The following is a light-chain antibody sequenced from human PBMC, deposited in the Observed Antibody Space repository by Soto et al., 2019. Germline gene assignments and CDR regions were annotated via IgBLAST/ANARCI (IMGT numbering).Light chain of an antibody. CDR1: QTVTSSS. CDR3: QQYGSSPLT. J-gene: IGKJ4*01. V-gene: IGKV3-20*01. Sequence: EIVLTQSPGTLSLSPGERATLSCRASQTVTSSSLAWYQQKPGQAPRLLIYDASSRATGIPDRFSGSGSGTDFTLTISRLDAEDFAVYYCQQYGSSPLTFGGGTKVEIK. CDR2: DAS.